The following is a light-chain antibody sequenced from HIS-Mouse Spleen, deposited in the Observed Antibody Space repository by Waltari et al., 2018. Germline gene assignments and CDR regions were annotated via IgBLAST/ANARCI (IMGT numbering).Light chain of an antibody. V-gene: IGLV3-25*03. CDR2: KDS. CDR1: ALPKQY. J-gene: IGLJ2*01. Sequence: PGQTARITCSGDALPKQYAYWYQQKPGQAPVLVIYKDSERPSGIPERFSGSSSGTTVTLTISGVQAEDEADYYCQSADSSGTYHVVFGGGTKLTVL. CDR3: QSADSSGTYHVV.